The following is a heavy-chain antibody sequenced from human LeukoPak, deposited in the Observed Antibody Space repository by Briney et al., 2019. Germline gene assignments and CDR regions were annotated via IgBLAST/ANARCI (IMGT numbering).Heavy chain of an antibody. Sequence: PGGSLRLSCAASGFTFSGSAMHWVRQASGKGLEWVGRIRSKANSYATAYAASVKGRFTISRDDSKNTAYLQMNSLKTEDTAVYYCTRLEVWLWFGESKYYYYGMDVWGQGTTVTVSS. CDR3: TRLEVWLWFGESKYYYYGMDV. CDR2: IRSKANSYAT. CDR1: GFTFSGSA. D-gene: IGHD3-10*01. J-gene: IGHJ6*02. V-gene: IGHV3-73*01.